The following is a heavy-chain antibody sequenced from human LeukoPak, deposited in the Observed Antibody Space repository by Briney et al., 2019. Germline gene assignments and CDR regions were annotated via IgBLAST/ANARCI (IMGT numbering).Heavy chain of an antibody. J-gene: IGHJ4*02. V-gene: IGHV4-59*01. CDR3: ARLSRDGYNYHY. D-gene: IGHD5-24*01. CDR1: GGSFSGYY. CDR2: IYYSGST. Sequence: SETLSLTCAVYGGSFSGYYWSWLRQPPGKGLEWLGYIYYSGSTNYNPSLKSRVTISVDTSKNQFSLKLSSVTAADTAVYYCARLSRDGYNYHYWGQGTLVTVSS.